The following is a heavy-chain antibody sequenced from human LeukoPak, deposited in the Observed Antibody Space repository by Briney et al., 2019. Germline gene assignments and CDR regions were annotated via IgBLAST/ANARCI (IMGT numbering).Heavy chain of an antibody. V-gene: IGHV3-15*01. CDR3: ATYYYDSFFDY. J-gene: IGHJ4*02. Sequence: PGGSLRLSCAASGFTFSDYYMSWIRQAPGKGLEWVGRIKSKTDGGTTDYAAPVKGRFTISRDDSKNTLYLQMNSPRAEDTAVYYCATYYYDSFFDYWGQGTLVTVSS. CDR2: IKSKTDGGTT. D-gene: IGHD3-22*01. CDR1: GFTFSDYY.